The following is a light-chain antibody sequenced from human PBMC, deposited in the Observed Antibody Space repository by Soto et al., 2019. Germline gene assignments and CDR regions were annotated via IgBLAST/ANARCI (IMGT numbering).Light chain of an antibody. V-gene: IGLV1-44*01. J-gene: IGLJ2*01. CDR3: AAWDDSRNGVV. CDR2: SNN. CDR1: SSNIGSNT. Sequence: QSVLTQPPSASGTPGHSVTISCSGSSSNIGSNTVNSYQHLPGTAPKLLIYSNNQRPSGVPDRFSGSKSGTSASLAISGLQAEDEADYYCAAWDDSRNGVVFGGGTTLTVL.